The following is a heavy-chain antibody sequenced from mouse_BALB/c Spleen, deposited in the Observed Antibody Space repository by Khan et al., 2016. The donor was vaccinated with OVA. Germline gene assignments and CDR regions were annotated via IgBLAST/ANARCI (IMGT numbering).Heavy chain of an antibody. CDR3: ARITYYDGSY. V-gene: IGHV14-3*02. Sequence: VQLQQPEVELVKPGAAVKLPCTTPGFNIKDTYIHWVKQRPEQGLEWIGRNDLAKGDTKFDPKFQGKATITTNTTSNTTNLQIISLKSEDTTVYYCARITYYDGSYWGQGTLVTVSS. D-gene: IGHD1-1*01. J-gene: IGHJ3*01. CDR2: NDLAKGDT. CDR1: GFNIKDTY.